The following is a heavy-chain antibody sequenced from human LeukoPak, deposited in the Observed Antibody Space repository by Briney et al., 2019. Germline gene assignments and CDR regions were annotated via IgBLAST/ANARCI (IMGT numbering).Heavy chain of an antibody. D-gene: IGHD6-13*01. Sequence: GGSLRLSCAASGFSLSAYWMHWVRRAPGKGLVWVSRIDRDGSRTNYADSVKGRFTISRDNAENTVYLQMNSLRVEDTAVYYCGRDVHAAAADNWGQGTLVTVSS. J-gene: IGHJ4*02. V-gene: IGHV3-74*01. CDR2: IDRDGSRT. CDR3: GRDVHAAAADN. CDR1: GFSLSAYW.